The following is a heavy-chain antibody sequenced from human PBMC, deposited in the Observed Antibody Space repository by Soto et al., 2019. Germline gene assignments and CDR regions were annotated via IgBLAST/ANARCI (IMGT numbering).Heavy chain of an antibody. J-gene: IGHJ4*02. CDR3: ARGQKGQGSNFDY. Sequence: ASVRVACKAAGYTFSRLDMKGVRQATGQGLEWMGWMNPDSGDTGYTQRFQGRVTMTRDISISTAYMELSSLKSDDTAVYYCARGQKGQGSNFDYWGQGTLVTVSS. CDR2: MNPDSGDT. CDR1: GYTFSRLD. V-gene: IGHV1-8*01.